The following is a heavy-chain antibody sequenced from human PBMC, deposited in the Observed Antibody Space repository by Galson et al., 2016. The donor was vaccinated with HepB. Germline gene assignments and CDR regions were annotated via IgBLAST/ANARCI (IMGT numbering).Heavy chain of an antibody. D-gene: IGHD6-13*01. CDR3: AKDLWKGQQLAYYFDY. CDR2: ISHNGVGT. V-gene: IGHV3-23*01. J-gene: IGHJ4*02. Sequence: SLRLSCAASEFTFSSYAMSWVRQAPGKGLEWVSCISHNGVGTFYADSVKGRFTISRDNSKSTVYLQMNSLGAEDTAVYYCAKDLWKGQQLAYYFDYWGQGTLVTVSS. CDR1: EFTFSSYA.